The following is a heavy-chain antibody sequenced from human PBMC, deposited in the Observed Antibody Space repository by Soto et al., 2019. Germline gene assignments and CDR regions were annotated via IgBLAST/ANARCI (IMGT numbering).Heavy chain of an antibody. V-gene: IGHV3-23*01. D-gene: IGHD1-26*01. CDR1: GSTFSSYA. CDR2: ISSSGGST. CDR3: AKVKDKYRSSSDFDY. Sequence: EVQLLESGGGLVQPGGSLRLSCAASGSTFSSYAMSWVRQAPGKGLEWVSAISSSGGSTYYADSVKGRFTISRDNSKNTLYLQMNSLRAEDTAVYYCAKVKDKYRSSSDFDYWGQGTLVTVSS. J-gene: IGHJ4*02.